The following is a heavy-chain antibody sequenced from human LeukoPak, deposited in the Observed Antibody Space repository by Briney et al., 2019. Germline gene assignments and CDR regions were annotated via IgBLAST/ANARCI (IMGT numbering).Heavy chain of an antibody. Sequence: SETLSLTCTVSGGSISNKYWSWIRQPPGKGLEWIGYIYYSGSTNYNPSLKSRVTILVDTSKNQFSLKLSSVTAADTAVYYCARARRGWFDPWGQGTLVTVSS. CDR1: GGSISNKY. V-gene: IGHV4-59*12. CDR3: ARARRGWFDP. D-gene: IGHD3-10*01. J-gene: IGHJ5*02. CDR2: IYYSGST.